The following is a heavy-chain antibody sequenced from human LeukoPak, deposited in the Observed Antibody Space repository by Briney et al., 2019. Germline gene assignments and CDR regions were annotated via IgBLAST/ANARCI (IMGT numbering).Heavy chain of an antibody. J-gene: IGHJ4*02. Sequence: TGGSLRLSCSASGLTVTNAWMNWVRQAPGEGLDWVGRIASKTDGGATDYAAPVKGRFTISRDDSKNTLNLQMNSLKTEDTAVYYCTTGIRGDWGQGTLVTVSS. CDR3: TTGIRGD. CDR2: IASKTDGGAT. CDR1: GLTVTNAW. V-gene: IGHV3-15*07. D-gene: IGHD3-10*01.